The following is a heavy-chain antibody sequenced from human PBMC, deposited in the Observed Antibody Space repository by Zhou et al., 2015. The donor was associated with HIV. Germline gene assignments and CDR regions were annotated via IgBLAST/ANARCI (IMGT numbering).Heavy chain of an antibody. D-gene: IGHD1-26*01. CDR3: ARDHSESFDPKRRYFDL. CDR1: GYTFGDYF. V-gene: IGHV1-2*02. J-gene: IGHJ2*01. Sequence: QGQLAQSGTEVKTPGASVKVSCKTSGYTFGDYFLHWVRQAPGHGLEWMGWVHPKTPYARYAPKFQGRVTLTRDPSIRTAYMELRTLTSADTAVYYCARDHSESFDPKRRYFDLWAVAPWSLSPQ. CDR2: VHPKTPYA.